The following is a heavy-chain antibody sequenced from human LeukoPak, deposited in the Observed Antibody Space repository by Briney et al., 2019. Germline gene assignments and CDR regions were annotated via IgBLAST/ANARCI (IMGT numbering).Heavy chain of an antibody. CDR2: ISESGSGT. Sequence: GGSLRLSCAVSGLTFSRYAMSWVRQAPGKGLEWVSAISESGSGTDYADSVKGRFTTSRDNSKDTLSLQMNSLRAEDTAVYYCAKDIAQGYTFGSIEQDYWGQGTLVTVSS. J-gene: IGHJ4*02. V-gene: IGHV3-23*01. CDR3: AKDIAQGYTFGSIEQDY. D-gene: IGHD5-18*01. CDR1: GLTFSRYA.